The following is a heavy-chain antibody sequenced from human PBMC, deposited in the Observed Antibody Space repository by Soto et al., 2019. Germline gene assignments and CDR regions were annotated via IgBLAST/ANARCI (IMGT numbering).Heavy chain of an antibody. V-gene: IGHV3-15*07. Sequence: PGGSLRLSCAASGFNFIYAWMNWVRQAPGKGLEWVGRIKSKTDGGTIDYAAPVKGRFTISRDDSTNTLYLQMSGLKTEDTAVYYCTKVVDYYQYEMAVWGQGTTVTVSS. J-gene: IGHJ6*02. CDR1: GFNFIYAW. CDR2: IKSKTDGGTI. CDR3: TKVVDYYQYEMAV.